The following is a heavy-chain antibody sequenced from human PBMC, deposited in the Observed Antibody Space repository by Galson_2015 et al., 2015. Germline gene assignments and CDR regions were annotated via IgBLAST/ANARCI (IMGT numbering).Heavy chain of an antibody. V-gene: IGHV3-23*01. Sequence: SLRLSCAASGFTFSSYAMSWVRQAPGKGLEWVSAISGSGGSTYYADSVKGRFTISRDNYKNTLYLQMNSLSAEDTAVYYCAKCQSPGRWLQGDFDYWGQGTLVTVSS. D-gene: IGHD5-24*01. CDR3: AKCQSPGRWLQGDFDY. CDR1: GFTFSSYA. J-gene: IGHJ4*02. CDR2: ISGSGGST.